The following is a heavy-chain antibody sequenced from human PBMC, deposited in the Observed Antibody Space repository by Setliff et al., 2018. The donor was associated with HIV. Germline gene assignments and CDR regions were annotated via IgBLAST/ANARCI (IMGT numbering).Heavy chain of an antibody. CDR1: GFTFSSSA. CDR3: ARRGSGTYDFDY. V-gene: IGHV3-23*01. D-gene: IGHD1-26*01. J-gene: IGHJ4*02. Sequence: GGSLRLSCAASGFTFSSSAMSWVRQAPGKGLEWVSGISGSGVSTYYADSVKGRFTISRDNSKNTYTLYLQMNSLRAEDTAVYYCARRGSGTYDFDYWGQGTLVTVSS. CDR2: ISGSGVST.